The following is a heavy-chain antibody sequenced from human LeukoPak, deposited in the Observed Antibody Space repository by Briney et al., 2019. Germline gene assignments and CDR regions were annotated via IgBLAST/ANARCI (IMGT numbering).Heavy chain of an antibody. CDR2: INAGNGNT. J-gene: IGHJ4*02. CDR3: ARDVSVVITKGLAN. CDR1: GYTFTSYA. D-gene: IGHD3-22*01. Sequence: ASVKVSCKASGYTFTSYAMHWVRQAPGQRLEWMGWINAGNGNTKYSHKFQGRVTITRDTSASTAYMELSSLRSEDTAVYYCARDVSVVITKGLANWGQGTLVTVSS. V-gene: IGHV1-3*01.